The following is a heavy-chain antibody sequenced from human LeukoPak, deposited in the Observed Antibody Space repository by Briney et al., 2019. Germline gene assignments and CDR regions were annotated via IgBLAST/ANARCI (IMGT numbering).Heavy chain of an antibody. Sequence: PGGSLRLSCAASGFTFSTYGMHWVREATGKGREWVTVIWRDGSHKDYADSVKGRFTISRDNSKHTLYLQMSDLRAEDTAVYYCARGWGSNVYASAFDVWGQGTMVTVSS. CDR2: IWRDGSHK. CDR3: ARGWGSNVYASAFDV. D-gene: IGHD3-16*01. V-gene: IGHV3-33*01. J-gene: IGHJ3*01. CDR1: GFTFSTYG.